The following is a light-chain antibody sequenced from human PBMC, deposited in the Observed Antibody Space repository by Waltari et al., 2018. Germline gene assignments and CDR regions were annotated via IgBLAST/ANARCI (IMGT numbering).Light chain of an antibody. CDR3: HQTYSSPQT. CDR2: AAS. Sequence: IQMTQSPSSLSASVGDRVTITCRASQTIGSYLIWYQHKPGKAPKVLIYAASSLQSGVPSRFSGSGSGTDFTLTISSLQPEDFATYYCHQTYSSPQTFGQGTKLEIK. CDR1: QTIGSY. J-gene: IGKJ2*01. V-gene: IGKV1-39*01.